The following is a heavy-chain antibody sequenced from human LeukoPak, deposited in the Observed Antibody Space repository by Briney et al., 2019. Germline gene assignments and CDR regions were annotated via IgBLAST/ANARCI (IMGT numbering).Heavy chain of an antibody. CDR2: ISWNSGSI. CDR3: AKTLYSSGWYSPLDY. J-gene: IGHJ4*02. V-gene: IGHV3-9*01. D-gene: IGHD6-19*01. CDR1: GFTFDDYA. Sequence: PGGSLRLSCAASGFTFDDYAMHWVRQAPGKGLEWVSGISWNSGSIGYADSVKGRFTISRDNAKNSLYLQMNSLRAEDTALYYCAKTLYSSGWYSPLDYWGQGTLVTVTS.